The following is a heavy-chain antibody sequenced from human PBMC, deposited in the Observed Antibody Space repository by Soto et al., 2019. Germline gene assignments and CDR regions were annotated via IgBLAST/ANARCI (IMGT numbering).Heavy chain of an antibody. D-gene: IGHD2-15*01. Sequence: ASVKVSCKASGYTFTGYYMHWVRQAPGQGLEWMGWINPNSGGTNYAQKFQGRVTMTRDTSISTAYMELSRLRSDDTAVYYCARDFIAADYGMDVWGQGTTVTVSS. CDR2: INPNSGGT. CDR3: ARDFIAADYGMDV. CDR1: GYTFTGYY. J-gene: IGHJ6*02. V-gene: IGHV1-2*02.